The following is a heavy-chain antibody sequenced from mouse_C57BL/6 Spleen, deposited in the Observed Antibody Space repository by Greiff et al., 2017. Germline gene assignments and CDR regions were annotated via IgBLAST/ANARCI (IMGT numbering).Heavy chain of an antibody. D-gene: IGHD1-1*02. Sequence: QVQLQQPGAELVMPGASVKLSCKASGYTFTSYWMHWVKQRPGQGLEWIGEIDPSDSYTNYNQKFKGKSTLTVDKSSSTAYMQLSSLTSEDSAVYYCARSGGNRFDYWGQGTTLTVSS. CDR1: GYTFTSYW. CDR2: IDPSDSYT. J-gene: IGHJ2*01. V-gene: IGHV1-69*01. CDR3: ARSGGNRFDY.